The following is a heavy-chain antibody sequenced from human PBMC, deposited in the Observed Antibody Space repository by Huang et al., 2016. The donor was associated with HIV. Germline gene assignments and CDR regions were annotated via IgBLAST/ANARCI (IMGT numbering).Heavy chain of an antibody. CDR2: IKTDGREK. Sequence: EVQLVESGGGLVQPGGSLRLSFAASGFTFNSYWMSWVRQAPGKGVEWGAGIKTDGREKSYVDSVKGRFTISRDNAKNSLYLQMNSLRAEDTAVYYCVRLLDHTGDYWGQGTLVTVSS. CDR3: VRLLDHTGDY. D-gene: IGHD1-26*01. V-gene: IGHV3-7*01. J-gene: IGHJ4*02. CDR1: GFTFNSYW.